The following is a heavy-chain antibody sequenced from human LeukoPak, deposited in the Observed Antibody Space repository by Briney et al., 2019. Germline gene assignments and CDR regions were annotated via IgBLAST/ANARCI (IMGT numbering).Heavy chain of an antibody. CDR1: GGSFSGYY. D-gene: IGHD1-26*01. CDR3: ARDNTGSYGFGFDY. J-gene: IGHJ4*02. CDR2: INHSGST. Sequence: PSETLSLTSAVYGGSFSGYYWSWIRQPPGKGLEWIGEINHSGSTNYNPSLKSRVTISVDTSKNQFSLKLSSVTAADTAVYYCARDNTGSYGFGFDYRGQGTLVTVFS. V-gene: IGHV4-34*01.